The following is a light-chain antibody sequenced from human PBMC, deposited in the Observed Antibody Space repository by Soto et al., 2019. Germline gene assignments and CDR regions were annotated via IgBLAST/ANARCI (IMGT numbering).Light chain of an antibody. Sequence: LTRETSSLSAVAGSLNTITCRASQGISSYLAWYQQKPGTAPKLLIYHASTLESGVPSRFSGSGSGTEFTLTISILHPYEVATYHLKQYISYSFGQGAKVDIK. CDR2: HAS. CDR1: QGISSY. J-gene: IGKJ1*01. CDR3: KQYISYS. V-gene: IGKV1-9*01.